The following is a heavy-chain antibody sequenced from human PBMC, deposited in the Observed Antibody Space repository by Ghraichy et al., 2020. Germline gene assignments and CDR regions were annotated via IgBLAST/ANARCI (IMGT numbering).Heavy chain of an antibody. J-gene: IGHJ5*02. CDR3: ANKLYSSSWGWFDP. Sequence: SVKVSCKASGGTFSSYAISWVRQAPGQGLEWMGGIIPIFGTANYAQKFQGRVTITADESTSTAYMELSSLRSEDTAVYYCANKLYSSSWGWFDPWGQGTLVTVSS. V-gene: IGHV1-69*13. D-gene: IGHD6-13*01. CDR1: GGTFSSYA. CDR2: IIPIFGTA.